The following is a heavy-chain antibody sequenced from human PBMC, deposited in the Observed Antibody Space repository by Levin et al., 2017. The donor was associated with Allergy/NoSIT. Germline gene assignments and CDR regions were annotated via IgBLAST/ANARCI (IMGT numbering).Heavy chain of an antibody. CDR2: ISSSSSYI. D-gene: IGHD2-2*01. Sequence: GGSLRLSCAASGFTFSSYSMNWVRQAPGKGLEWVSSISSSSSYIYYADSVKGRFTISRDNAKNSLYLQMNSLRAEDTAVYYCARDRPPAASFFDYWGQGTLVTVSS. J-gene: IGHJ4*02. CDR1: GFTFSSYS. CDR3: ARDRPPAASFFDY. V-gene: IGHV3-21*01.